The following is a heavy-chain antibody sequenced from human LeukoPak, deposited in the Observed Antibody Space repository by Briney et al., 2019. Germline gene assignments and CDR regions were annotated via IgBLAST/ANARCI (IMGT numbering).Heavy chain of an antibody. V-gene: IGHV3-11*04. Sequence: RGSLRLSCAASGFTFSDYYMSWIRQAPGKGLEWVSYISSSGSTIYYAASVKGRFTISRDNAKNSLYLQMNSLRAEDTAVYYCARDLSGTMVRGFFDYWGQGTLVTVSS. CDR1: GFTFSDYY. J-gene: IGHJ4*02. CDR3: ARDLSGTMVRGFFDY. CDR2: ISSSGSTI. D-gene: IGHD3-10*01.